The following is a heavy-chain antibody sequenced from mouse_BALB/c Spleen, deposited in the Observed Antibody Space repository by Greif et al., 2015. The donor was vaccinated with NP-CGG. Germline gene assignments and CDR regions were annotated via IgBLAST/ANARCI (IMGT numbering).Heavy chain of an antibody. Sequence: EVQLVESGGSLVQPGGSLKLSCAASGFTFSSYGMSWVRQTPDKRLELVATINSNGGSTYYPDSEKGRFTISRDNAKYFLYLQMRRLKSEDTGMYYCARERGVRRWYFDYCVQSTSLTVAS. J-gene: IGHJ2*02. V-gene: IGHV5-6-3*01. CDR1: GFTFSSYG. CDR3: ARERGVRRWYFDY. CDR2: INSNGGST.